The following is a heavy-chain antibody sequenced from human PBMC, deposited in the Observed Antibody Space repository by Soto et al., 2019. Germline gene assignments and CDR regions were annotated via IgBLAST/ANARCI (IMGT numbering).Heavy chain of an antibody. D-gene: IGHD3-10*01. CDR2: IWYDGSEK. J-gene: IGHJ4*02. V-gene: IGHV3-33*01. Sequence: QVQLVQSGGGVVQPGRSLRLSCAASGFSFSGYGMHWVRQAPGKGLEWVAVIWYDGSEKYYADSVKGRFTISRDNSKNTLSLQMNSLRVEHTAVYYWARDEVLAYWGQGTLVTVSS. CDR3: ARDEVLAY. CDR1: GFSFSGYG.